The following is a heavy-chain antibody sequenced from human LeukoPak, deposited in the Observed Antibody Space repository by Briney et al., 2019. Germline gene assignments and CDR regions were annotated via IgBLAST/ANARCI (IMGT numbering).Heavy chain of an antibody. Sequence: ASVKFSCKASGYTFTNCYMHWVRQAPGQGLEWMGIINSSGGSTTYAQKFQGRVTMTRDTSTSTVYMEMSSLRSEDTAVYYCARSGEFSTSSDIWGQGTMVTVSS. CDR2: INSSGGST. CDR3: ARSGEFSTSSDI. J-gene: IGHJ3*02. D-gene: IGHD6-6*01. V-gene: IGHV1-46*01. CDR1: GYTFTNCY.